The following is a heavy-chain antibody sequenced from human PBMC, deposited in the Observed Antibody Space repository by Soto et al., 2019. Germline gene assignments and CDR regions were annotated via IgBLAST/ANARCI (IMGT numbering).Heavy chain of an antibody. CDR3: SRGRCVSTNCPNEY. J-gene: IGHJ4*02. Sequence: PGGSLRLSCAASGFIFSNSAIHWVRQAPGKGLEWVTTISFDGSNKYYADSVKDRFTVSRDNSKNTLYLQMNSLRDEDTAVYYCSRGRCVSTNCPNEYWGQGSLVTVSS. D-gene: IGHD2-2*01. V-gene: IGHV3-30-3*01. CDR2: ISFDGSNK. CDR1: GFIFSNSA.